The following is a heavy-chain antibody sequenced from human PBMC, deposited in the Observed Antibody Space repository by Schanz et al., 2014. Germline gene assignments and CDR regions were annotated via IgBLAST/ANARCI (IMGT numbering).Heavy chain of an antibody. D-gene: IGHD3-22*01. V-gene: IGHV3-23*04. CDR1: GFTFNNYD. CDR2: ISGGGGRA. Sequence: EVQLVESGGGLVQPGGSLRLSCAASGFTFNNYDMNWVRLVPGKGLECVSGISGGGGRAYYADSVKGRFTISRDNSNTTLYRQMSRLRAEYTAVYYCAKVWGSDYFYPFDYWGQGTLVTVSS. J-gene: IGHJ4*02. CDR3: AKVWGSDYFYPFDY.